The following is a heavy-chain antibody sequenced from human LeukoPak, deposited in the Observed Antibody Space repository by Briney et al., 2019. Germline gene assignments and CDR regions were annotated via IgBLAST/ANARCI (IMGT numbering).Heavy chain of an antibody. J-gene: IGHJ4*02. CDR1: GFTFSSYS. Sequence: PGGSLRLSCAASGFTFSSYSMNWVRQAPGKGLEWVSYISSSSSTIYYADSVKGRFTISRDNAKNSLYLQMNSLRDEDTAVYYCARGPPYYDFWSGYCDYWGQGTLVTVSS. CDR3: ARGPPYYDFWSGYCDY. D-gene: IGHD3-3*01. CDR2: ISSSSSTI. V-gene: IGHV3-48*02.